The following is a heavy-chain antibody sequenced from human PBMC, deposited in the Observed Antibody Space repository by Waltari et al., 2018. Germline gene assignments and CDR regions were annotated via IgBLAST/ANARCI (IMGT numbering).Heavy chain of an antibody. CDR1: GDSMSTSDG. CDR3: ARDRGRGLFLDS. Sequence: QVQLQESGPGLVTPAGTLSVTCVVSGDSMSTSDGWSWVRQAPGRGLEWIGQVRGSGKTNYNPSLETRISVSLDTSKKQFSLRMTSATAADTAVYYCARDRGRGLFLDSWGQGILVTVSP. CDR2: VRGSGKT. D-gene: IGHD1-1*01. J-gene: IGHJ4*02. V-gene: IGHV4-4*02.